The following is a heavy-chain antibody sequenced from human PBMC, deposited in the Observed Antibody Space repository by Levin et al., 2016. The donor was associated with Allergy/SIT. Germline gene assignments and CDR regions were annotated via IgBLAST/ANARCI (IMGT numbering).Heavy chain of an antibody. J-gene: IGHJ5*02. CDR3: ARDGMAAAGYNWFDP. Sequence: SETLSLTCTVSGGSISSYYWSWIRQPPGKGLEWIGYIYYSGSTNYSPSLKSRVTISVDTSKNQFSLKLSSVTAADTAVYYCARDGMAAAGYNWFDPWGQGTLVTVSS. D-gene: IGHD6-13*01. V-gene: IGHV4-59*01. CDR1: GGSISSYY. CDR2: IYYSGST.